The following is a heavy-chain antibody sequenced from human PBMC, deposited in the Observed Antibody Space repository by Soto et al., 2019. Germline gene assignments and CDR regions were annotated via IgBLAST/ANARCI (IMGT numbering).Heavy chain of an antibody. CDR1: GYPVTAYY. D-gene: IGHD3-3*01. CDR3: ARGGGVGVAGSAAFDM. J-gene: IGHJ3*02. CDR2: INPATGAA. Sequence: QLHLVQSGAVVKKPGASVTVSCSASGYPVTAYYMHWVRQAPGRGLEWMGGINPATGAAKYTQTFPGRVTITRDTFKSKVFMELSGLASDDTAVFSCARGGGVGVAGSAAFDMWGQGTLVTVSS. V-gene: IGHV1-2*02.